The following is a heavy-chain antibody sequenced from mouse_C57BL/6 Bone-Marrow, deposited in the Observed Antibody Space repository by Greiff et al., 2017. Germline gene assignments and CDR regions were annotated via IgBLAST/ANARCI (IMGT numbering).Heavy chain of an antibody. Sequence: VQLQQSGAELVKPGASVKISCKASGYTFTDYYIHWVKQRPGQGLEWIGKIGPGRGSTYYNEKFKGKATLTADKSSSTAYMQLSSRTSEYAAVYFCAVIYYYGSSYPDYWGQGTTLTVSS. V-gene: IGHV1-77*01. CDR1: GYTFTDYY. CDR2: IGPGRGST. D-gene: IGHD1-1*01. J-gene: IGHJ2*01. CDR3: AVIYYYGSSYPDY.